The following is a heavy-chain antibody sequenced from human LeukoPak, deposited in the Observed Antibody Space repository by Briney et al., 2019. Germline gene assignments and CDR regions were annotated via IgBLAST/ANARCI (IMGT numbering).Heavy chain of an antibody. J-gene: IGHJ4*02. CDR3: ARGKLYYDSSGMFDY. D-gene: IGHD3-22*01. CDR2: IYYSGST. CDR1: GGSISSYY. V-gene: IGHV4-59*01. Sequence: SETLSLTCTVSGGSISSYYWSWIRQPPGKGLEWIGYIYYSGSTNYNPSLKSRVTISVDTSKNQFSLKLSSVTAADTAVYYCARGKLYYDSSGMFDYWGQGTLVTVSS.